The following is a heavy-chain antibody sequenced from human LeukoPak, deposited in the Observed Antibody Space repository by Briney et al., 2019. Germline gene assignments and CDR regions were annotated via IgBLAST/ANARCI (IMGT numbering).Heavy chain of an antibody. V-gene: IGHV3-7*01. CDR1: GLTFSSYW. CDR2: IKPDGSAK. Sequence: GGSLRLSCEASGLTFSSYWMTWVRQAPGKGLEWVANIKPDGSAKNYVDSVEGRFTISRDNSKNTVFLQMNSLRAEDTAVYYCAREVSYCGTTNCQSGYWGQGTLVTVSS. D-gene: IGHD2-2*01. CDR3: AREVSYCGTTNCQSGY. J-gene: IGHJ4*02.